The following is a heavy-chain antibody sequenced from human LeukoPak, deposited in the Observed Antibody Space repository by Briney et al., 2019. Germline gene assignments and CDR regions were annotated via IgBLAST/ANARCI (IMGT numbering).Heavy chain of an antibody. J-gene: IGHJ4*02. V-gene: IGHV4-59*01. CDR3: ARGSGWYGGPDY. Sequence: SETLSLTCTASGGSISSYYWSWIRQPPGKGLEWIGYIYYSGSTDYNPSLKSRVTISVDTSKNQFSLKLSSVTAADTAVYYCARGSGWYGGPDYWGQGTLVTVSS. D-gene: IGHD6-19*01. CDR2: IYYSGST. CDR1: GGSISSYY.